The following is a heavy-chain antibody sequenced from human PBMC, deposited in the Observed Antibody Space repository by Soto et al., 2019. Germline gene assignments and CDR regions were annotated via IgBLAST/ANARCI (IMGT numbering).Heavy chain of an antibody. CDR1: GYSLSGYA. Sequence: ASVKGACKASGYSLSGYAGRWGRQTPGQRLEWMGWINAGNGNTKYSQKFQGRVTITRDTSASTAYMELSSLRSEDAAVYYGARGASYGFAYFDYWGQGTLVTVSS. J-gene: IGHJ4*02. V-gene: IGHV1-3*01. CDR3: ARGASYGFAYFDY. D-gene: IGHD5-18*01. CDR2: INAGNGNT.